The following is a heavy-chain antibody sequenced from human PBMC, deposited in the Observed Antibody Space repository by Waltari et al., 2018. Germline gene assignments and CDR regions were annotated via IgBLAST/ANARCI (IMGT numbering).Heavy chain of an antibody. D-gene: IGHD4-17*01. CDR3: AKDGYGGNSAPFDI. J-gene: IGHJ3*02. CDR1: GFTFSSYA. CDR2: IYSGGST. V-gene: IGHV3-23*03. Sequence: EVQLLESGGGLVQPGGSLRLSCAASGFTFSSYAMSWVHQAPGKGLEWVSVIYSGGSTYYADSVKGRFTISRDNSKNTLYLQMNSLRAEDTAVYYCAKDGYGGNSAPFDIWGQGTMVTVSS.